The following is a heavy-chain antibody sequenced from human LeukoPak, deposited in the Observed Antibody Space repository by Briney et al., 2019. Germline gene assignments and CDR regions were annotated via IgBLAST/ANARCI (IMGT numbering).Heavy chain of an antibody. J-gene: IGHJ4*02. CDR2: ISGSGGSA. Sequence: PGGSLRLSCAASGFTFSSYGMSWVRQAPGKGLDWVSAISGSGGSANYADSVTGRFTISRDNSKDTLYLQINSLRAEDTAVYYCAKDRYFDNSGDHYESEYWGQGTLVTVSS. V-gene: IGHV3-23*01. CDR1: GFTFSSYG. D-gene: IGHD3-22*01. CDR3: AKDRYFDNSGDHYESEY.